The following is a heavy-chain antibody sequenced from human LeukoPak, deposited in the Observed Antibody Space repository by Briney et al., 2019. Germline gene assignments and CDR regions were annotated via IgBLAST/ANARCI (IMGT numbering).Heavy chain of an antibody. CDR2: ISYDGSNK. Sequence: GRSLRLSCAASGFTFSPYGMHWVRQAPGKGLEWVAVISYDGSNKYYADSVKGRFTISRDNAKNSLYLQMNSLRAEDTAVYYCARDIAAAGTRWFDPWGQGTLVTVSS. CDR1: GFTFSPYG. D-gene: IGHD6-13*01. J-gene: IGHJ5*02. V-gene: IGHV3-30*03. CDR3: ARDIAAAGTRWFDP.